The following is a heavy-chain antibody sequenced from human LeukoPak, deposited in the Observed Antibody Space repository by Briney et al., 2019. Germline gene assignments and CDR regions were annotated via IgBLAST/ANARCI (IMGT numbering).Heavy chain of an antibody. V-gene: IGHV1-2*02. CDR2: INPSSGDT. CDR1: GYTFTGYY. J-gene: IGHJ4*02. D-gene: IGHD5-12*01. CDR3: ARDGGRGYEFDY. Sequence: ASVKVSCKASGYTFTGYYMNWGRQAPGQGLEWMGWINPSSGDTKYAQKFQGRVTMTRDTSISAAYMELSRLTSDDTAVYYCARDGGRGYEFDYWGQGTLVTVSS.